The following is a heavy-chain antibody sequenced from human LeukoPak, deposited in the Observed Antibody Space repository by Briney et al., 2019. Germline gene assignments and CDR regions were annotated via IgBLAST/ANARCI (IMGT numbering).Heavy chain of an antibody. D-gene: IGHD6-19*01. CDR2: RYYSGSI. J-gene: IGHJ4*02. CDR1: GGSISSSSYY. CDR3: ARSSLGSSGWQGFDY. V-gene: IGHV4-39*07. Sequence: SETLSLTCSVSGGSISSSSYYWGWIRQPPGKGLEWIGSRYYSGSIYYNPSLKSRVTISVDTSKNQFSLKVSSVTAADTAVYYCARSSLGSSGWQGFDYWGQGTLVTVSS.